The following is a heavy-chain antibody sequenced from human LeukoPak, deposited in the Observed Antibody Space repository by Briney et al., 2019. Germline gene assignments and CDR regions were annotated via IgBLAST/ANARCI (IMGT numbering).Heavy chain of an antibody. J-gene: IGHJ4*02. D-gene: IGHD6-19*01. CDR3: AKDGDQWLPTYYFDY. CDR1: GSTFSSYS. Sequence: GGSLRLSCVAYGSTFSSYSMTWVRQAPGKGLEWVSAISGGGENTYYAGSVKGRFTISRDNSKSTLYLQMNSLRAEDTAVYYCAKDGDQWLPTYYFDYWGQGTLVTVSS. CDR2: ISGGGENT. V-gene: IGHV3-23*01.